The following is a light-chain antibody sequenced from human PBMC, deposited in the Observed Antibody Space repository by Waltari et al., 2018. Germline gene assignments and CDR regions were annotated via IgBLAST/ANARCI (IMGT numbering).Light chain of an antibody. CDR2: DDS. CDR1: GIGNRN. V-gene: IGLV3-21*04. J-gene: IGLJ2*01. CDR3: QAWDGSNDQVV. Sequence: SYVLTQPPSVSAAPGKTATITCGGAGIGNRNGHRYQQQPGQAPLLVIYDDSDRPSGIPERFSGSNSGNTATLTINRVDAGDEADYYCQAWDGSNDQVVFGGGTKLTVL.